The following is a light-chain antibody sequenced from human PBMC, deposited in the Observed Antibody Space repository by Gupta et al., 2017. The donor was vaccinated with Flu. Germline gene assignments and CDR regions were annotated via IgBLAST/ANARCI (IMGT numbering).Light chain of an antibody. Sequence: HATLSASVGDRVTITCRASQSVRSWMAWYQQKPGKAPKLLIYKASSLESGVPSRFSGSGYGTEFSLTISSLQPDDSATYYCQQYRTDYHTFGQGTKLEIK. CDR1: QSVRSW. CDR2: KAS. J-gene: IGKJ2*01. V-gene: IGKV1-5*03. CDR3: QQYRTDYHT.